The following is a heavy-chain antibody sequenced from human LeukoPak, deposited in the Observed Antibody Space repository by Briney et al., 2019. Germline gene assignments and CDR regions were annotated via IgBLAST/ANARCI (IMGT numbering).Heavy chain of an antibody. V-gene: IGHV3-23*01. Sequence: SGGSLRLSCAASAFTFSNYAMTWVRQAPGKGLEWVSAISGSGGSTYYANSVKGRLTISRDNSKNTLYLQMNSLRADDTAVYYCAKCSRVDWLPIDYWGRGTLVTVSS. CDR2: ISGSGGST. J-gene: IGHJ4*02. D-gene: IGHD3-9*01. CDR1: AFTFSNYA. CDR3: AKCSRVDWLPIDY.